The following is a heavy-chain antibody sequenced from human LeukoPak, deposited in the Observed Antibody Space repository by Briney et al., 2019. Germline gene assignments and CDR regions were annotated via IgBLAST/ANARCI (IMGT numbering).Heavy chain of an antibody. V-gene: IGHV1-2*02. J-gene: IGHJ4*02. CDR3: GRAPVVVTATTFDY. Sequence: ASVKVSCKASGYTFTGYYMHWVRQAPGQGLEWMGWINPNSGGTNYAQKFQGRVTMTRDTSISTAYMELSRLRSDDTAVYYCGRAPVVVTATTFDYWGQGTLVTVSS. D-gene: IGHD2-21*02. CDR1: GYTFTGYY. CDR2: INPNSGGT.